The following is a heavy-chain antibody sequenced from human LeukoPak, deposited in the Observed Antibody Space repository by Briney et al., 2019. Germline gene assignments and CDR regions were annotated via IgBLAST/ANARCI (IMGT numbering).Heavy chain of an antibody. D-gene: IGHD3-10*01. Sequence: GGSLRLSCAGSGFAFCSYSMNWVRQAPGQGLEGVSSMSVSSGLIVYADSGKGRFTVSRDNANNSLYLQMNSLRAEATAVYYCAREFGGSASGAGYWGQGTLVTVSS. CDR3: AREFGGSASGAGY. V-gene: IGHV3-21*01. CDR2: MSVSSGLI. J-gene: IGHJ4*02. CDR1: GFAFCSYS.